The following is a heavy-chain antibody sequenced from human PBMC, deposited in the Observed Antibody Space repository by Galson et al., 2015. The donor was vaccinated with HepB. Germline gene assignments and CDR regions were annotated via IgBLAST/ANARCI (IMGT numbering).Heavy chain of an antibody. Sequence: SLRLSCAASGFTVSNYYINWVRQAPGKGLEWVSVFYSGGSRYYADSVKGRFTISRDNSKNTLYLQMNSLRADDTAVYYCARGDYTNFYYGMDVWGQGTTVTVSS. J-gene: IGHJ6*02. D-gene: IGHD4-11*01. CDR1: GFTVSNYY. V-gene: IGHV3-53*01. CDR3: ARGDYTNFYYGMDV. CDR2: FYSGGSR.